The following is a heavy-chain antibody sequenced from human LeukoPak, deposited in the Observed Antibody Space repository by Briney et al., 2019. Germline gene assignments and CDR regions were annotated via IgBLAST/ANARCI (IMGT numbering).Heavy chain of an antibody. D-gene: IGHD1-26*01. V-gene: IGHV3-30*18. J-gene: IGHJ4*02. CDR1: GFTFSSYG. CDR3: AKGGASPTD. CDR2: ISYDGSNK. Sequence: GGSLRLSCAASGFTFSSYGMHWVRQAPGKGLEWVAVISYDGSNKYYADSVKGRFTISRDNSKNTLYLQVNSLRAEDTAVYYCAKGGASPTDWGQGTLVTVSS.